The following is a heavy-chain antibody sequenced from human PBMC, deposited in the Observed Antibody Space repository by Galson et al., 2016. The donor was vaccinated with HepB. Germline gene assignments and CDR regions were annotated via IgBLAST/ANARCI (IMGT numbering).Heavy chain of an antibody. CDR3: ARDSVFPDDYDSGDYDYAGDAFGF. V-gene: IGHV1-18*01. J-gene: IGHJ3*01. D-gene: IGHD3-22*01. CDR2: ISAYNGNT. CDR1: GYTFTKYG. Sequence: SVKVSCKASGYTFTKYGVSWVRQAPGQGLEWMGWISAYNGNTHYSQKFQGRVTLTTETSTSTAYMELRSLRSDDTAVYFCARDSVFPDDYDSGDYDYAGDAFGFWGQGTMVTVSS.